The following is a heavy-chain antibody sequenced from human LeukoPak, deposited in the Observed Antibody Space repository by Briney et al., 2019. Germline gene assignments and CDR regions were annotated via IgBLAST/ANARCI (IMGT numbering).Heavy chain of an antibody. CDR2: IKHDGSEK. CDR3: ARANSLGY. Sequence: GGSLRLSCAVSGFTFSTFWMSWVRQAPGKGLEWVGNIKHDGSEKYYVDSVKGRFTISRDNAKDSLYLQMNSLRAQDTAEYYCARANSLGYWGQGTLVTVSS. D-gene: IGHD5-18*01. CDR1: GFTFSTFW. V-gene: IGHV3-7*01. J-gene: IGHJ4*02.